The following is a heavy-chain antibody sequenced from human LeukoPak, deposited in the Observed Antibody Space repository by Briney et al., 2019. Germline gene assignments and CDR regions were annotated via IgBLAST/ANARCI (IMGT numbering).Heavy chain of an antibody. D-gene: IGHD5-18*01. CDR3: ARETKSGYSYGYFDY. CDR2: IYYSGST. V-gene: IGHV4-59*01. CDR1: GGSISSYY. Sequence: SETLSLTCTVSGGSISSYYWSWIRQPPGKGLEWIGYIYYSGSTNYNPSLKSRVTISVDTSKNQFSLQLSSVTAADTAVYYCARETKSGYSYGYFDYWGQGTLVTVSS. J-gene: IGHJ4*02.